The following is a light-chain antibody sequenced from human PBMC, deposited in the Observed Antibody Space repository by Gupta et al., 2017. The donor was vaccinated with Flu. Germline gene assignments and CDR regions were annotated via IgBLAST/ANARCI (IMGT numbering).Light chain of an antibody. V-gene: IGLV1-44*01. CDR2: SNN. CDR1: NSNIGINA. Sequence: QSILTQSPSASGTPGQGVTISCSGSNSNIGINAVNWYQQLPGTAPKLFIHSNNQRPSRVPDRFSGSKSGTSASLTASGLQSEDEAYYYCAAWDDSLNGWVFGGGTKLTVL. J-gene: IGLJ3*02. CDR3: AAWDDSLNGWV.